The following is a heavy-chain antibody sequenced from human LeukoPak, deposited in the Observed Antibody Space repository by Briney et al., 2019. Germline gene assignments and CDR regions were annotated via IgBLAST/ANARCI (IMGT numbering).Heavy chain of an antibody. Sequence: SETLSLTCTVSGGSISSYYLSWIRQPAGKGLEWIGRIYTSGSTNYNPSLKSRVTMSVDTSKNQFSLKLSSVTAADTAVYYCESARTTAFMDVWRKETTVTVSS. V-gene: IGHV4-4*07. J-gene: IGHJ6*04. D-gene: IGHD2-2*01. CDR2: IYTSGST. CDR3: ESARTTAFMDV. CDR1: GGSISSYY.